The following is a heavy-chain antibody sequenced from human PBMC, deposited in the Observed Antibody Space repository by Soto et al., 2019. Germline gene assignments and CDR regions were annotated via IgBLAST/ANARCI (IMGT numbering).Heavy chain of an antibody. D-gene: IGHD1-7*01. V-gene: IGHV1-69*13. Sequence: GASVKVSCKASGGTFSSYAISWVRQAPGQGLEWMGGIIPIFGTANYAQKFQGRVTITADESTSTAYMELSSLRSEDTAVYYCARGDPVHNWNYVGYFDYWGQGTLVTVSS. CDR1: GGTFSSYA. CDR3: ARGDPVHNWNYVGYFDY. J-gene: IGHJ4*02. CDR2: IIPIFGTA.